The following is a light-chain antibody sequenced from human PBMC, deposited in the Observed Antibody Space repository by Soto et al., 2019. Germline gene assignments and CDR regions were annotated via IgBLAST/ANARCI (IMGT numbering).Light chain of an antibody. CDR2: GAS. CDR1: QSVSSSY. CDR3: QHFGGTTFT. Sequence: EIVLTQSPGTLSLSPGERATLSCRASQSVSSSYLAWYQQKPGQAPRLLISGASIRATGIPDRFSASGSGTDFSLMISRLEPEDFAVYYCQHFGGTTFTFGQGTRLEIK. J-gene: IGKJ5*01. V-gene: IGKV3-20*01.